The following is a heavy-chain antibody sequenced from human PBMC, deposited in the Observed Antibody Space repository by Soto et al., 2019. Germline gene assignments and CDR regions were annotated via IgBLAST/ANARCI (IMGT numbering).Heavy chain of an antibody. CDR3: ARDHGSSGYYYYYYGMDV. Sequence: VRLSCAASGFTFSSYSMNWVRQAPGKGLEWVSYISSSSSTIYYADSVKGRFTISRDNAKNSLYLQMNSLRDEDTAVYYCARDHGSSGYYYYYYGMDVWGQGTTVTVSS. J-gene: IGHJ6*02. CDR1: GFTFSSYS. D-gene: IGHD6-6*01. CDR2: ISSSSSTI. V-gene: IGHV3-48*02.